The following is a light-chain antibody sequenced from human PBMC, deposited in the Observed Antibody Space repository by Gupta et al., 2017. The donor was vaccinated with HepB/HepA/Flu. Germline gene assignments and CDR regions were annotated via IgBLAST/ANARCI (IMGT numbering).Light chain of an antibody. CDR3: AACDDSLNGVM. CDR2: SDN. CDR1: SSNMGGNN. Sequence: SQLSLPPSASVPPGHRVTLSCSGSSSNMGGNNVSWYQQVPGEAPKLLIYSDNQRPSGVPDRFSGSKSGTSASLAISGLQAEDETDYYCAACDDSLNGVMFGGGTKLTVL. V-gene: IGLV1-44*01. J-gene: IGLJ3*02.